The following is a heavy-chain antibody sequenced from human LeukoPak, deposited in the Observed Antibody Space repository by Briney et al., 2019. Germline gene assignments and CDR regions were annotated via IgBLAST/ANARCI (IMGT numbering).Heavy chain of an antibody. J-gene: IGHJ4*02. CDR3: VRGRLSGLKDGGYYFDY. V-gene: IGHV3-49*04. Sequence: GRSLRLSCTASVFTFCDYVMIWARQARGKGLEWVALVRGNSYVWSNEYAGTVKGKLIISRDGSKSIGDLQMNSLKTEDTGVYFCVRGRLSGLKDGGYYFDYWGQGSLVTVSS. D-gene: IGHD6-25*01. CDR2: VRGNSYVWSN. CDR1: VFTFCDYV.